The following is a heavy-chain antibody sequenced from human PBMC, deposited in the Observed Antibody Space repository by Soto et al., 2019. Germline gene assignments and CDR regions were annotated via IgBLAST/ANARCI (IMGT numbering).Heavy chain of an antibody. CDR3: ARTRTACENLWY. Sequence: QVHLVQSGAEVKKPGASVKVSCKASGYTFTNYAIGWVRQAPGQGLEWMGWISAYNGKTRYAEKLQGRVTMTTDAYTDTAYMDLRRMRSGATAVYECARTRTACENLWYWGQGSLVIVSS. V-gene: IGHV1-18*01. CDR1: GYTFTNYA. D-gene: IGHD5-18*01. J-gene: IGHJ4*02. CDR2: ISAYNGKT.